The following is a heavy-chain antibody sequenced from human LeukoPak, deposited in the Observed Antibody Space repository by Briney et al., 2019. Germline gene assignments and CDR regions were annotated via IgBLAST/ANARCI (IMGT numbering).Heavy chain of an antibody. Sequence: GGSLRLSCEASGFTFSTHWMSWVRQSPGKGLEWVGNINQDGSEKHFEDSMRGRFTISRDNAKNSLVLEMNSLTAEDTAVYFCAREQRPGIAAAGTDWGQGTLVTVSS. D-gene: IGHD6-13*01. V-gene: IGHV3-7*01. J-gene: IGHJ4*02. CDR3: AREQRPGIAAAGTD. CDR2: INQDGSEK. CDR1: GFTFSTHW.